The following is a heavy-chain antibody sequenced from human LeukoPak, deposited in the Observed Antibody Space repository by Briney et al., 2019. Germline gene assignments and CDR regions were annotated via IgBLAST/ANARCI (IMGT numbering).Heavy chain of an antibody. CDR1: GYTFTSYY. J-gene: IGHJ4*02. CDR3: AREGYHSYDY. CDR2: INPSGGST. D-gene: IGHD5-18*01. Sequence: ASVKVSCKASGYTFTSYYMHWVRQAPGQGLEWMGIINPSGGSTSYAQKFQGRVTITADESTSTAYMELSSLRSEDTAVYYCAREGYHSYDYWGQGTLVTVSS. V-gene: IGHV1-46*01.